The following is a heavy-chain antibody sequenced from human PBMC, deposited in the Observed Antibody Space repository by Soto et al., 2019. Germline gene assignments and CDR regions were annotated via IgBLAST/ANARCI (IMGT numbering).Heavy chain of an antibody. Sequence: QVQLVQSGAEVKKPGASVKVSCKTSGYTFTSYHISWVRQAPGQGLEWMGWISAYNTNTNYAQKFQGRDTMTTGTLTSTAYMELRSLRSDDTAVYYCARDTPPTDYWGQGTLVTVSS. J-gene: IGHJ4*02. CDR2: ISAYNTNT. CDR1: GYTFTSYH. V-gene: IGHV1-18*01. CDR3: ARDTPPTDY.